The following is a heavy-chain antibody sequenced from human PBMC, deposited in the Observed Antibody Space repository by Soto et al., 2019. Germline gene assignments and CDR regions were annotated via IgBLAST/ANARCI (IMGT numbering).Heavy chain of an antibody. CDR2: IYYSGST. Sequence: SETLSLTCTVSGGSISSGGYYWSWIRQHPGKGLDWIGYIYYSGSTYYNPSLKSRVTISVDDSKNQFSLKLSSVTAADTAVYYCAKAVKYYDSTGYDAFGVWGQGIMVTVSS. CDR1: GGSISSGGYY. V-gene: IGHV4-31*03. D-gene: IGHD3-22*01. CDR3: AKAVKYYDSTGYDAFGV. J-gene: IGHJ3*01.